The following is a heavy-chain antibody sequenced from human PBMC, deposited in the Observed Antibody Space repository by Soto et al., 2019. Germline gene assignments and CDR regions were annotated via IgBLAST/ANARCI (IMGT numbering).Heavy chain of an antibody. Sequence: GGSLRLSCTASGFTFSSYSMNWVRQAPGKGLEWVSYISSSSSTIYYADSVKGRFTISRDNAKNSLYLQMNSLRAEDTAVYYCAREGPGIASGPPMFDPWGQGTLVTVSS. D-gene: IGHD6-13*01. V-gene: IGHV3-48*01. CDR1: GFTFSSYS. J-gene: IGHJ5*02. CDR3: AREGPGIASGPPMFDP. CDR2: ISSSSSTI.